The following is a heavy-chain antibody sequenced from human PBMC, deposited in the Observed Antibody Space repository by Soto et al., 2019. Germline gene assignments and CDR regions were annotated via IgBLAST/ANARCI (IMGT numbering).Heavy chain of an antibody. D-gene: IGHD3-3*01. CDR3: AREFKNFFYDFWSGYYEPPPLAY. CDR2: ISSSSSTI. Sequence: PGGSLRLSCAASGFTFSSYSMNWVRQAPGKGLEWVSYISSSSSTIYYADSVKGRFTISRDNAKNSLYLQMNSLRAEDTAVYYWAREFKNFFYDFWSGYYEPPPLAYGGQGTLVT. CDR1: GFTFSSYS. V-gene: IGHV3-48*01. J-gene: IGHJ4*02.